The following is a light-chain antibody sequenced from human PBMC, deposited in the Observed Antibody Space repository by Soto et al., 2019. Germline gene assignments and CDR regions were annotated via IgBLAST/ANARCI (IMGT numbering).Light chain of an antibody. Sequence: EIVMTQSPATLSVSPGERATLSCRASQSVYSNLAWYQQKPGQAPRLLIYHASTRATGIPARFSGGGSGTEFTLTISSLQSEDFAVYYCQPYTKWPLTFGGGTKVEIK. CDR1: QSVYSN. CDR2: HAS. CDR3: QPYTKWPLT. J-gene: IGKJ4*01. V-gene: IGKV3-15*01.